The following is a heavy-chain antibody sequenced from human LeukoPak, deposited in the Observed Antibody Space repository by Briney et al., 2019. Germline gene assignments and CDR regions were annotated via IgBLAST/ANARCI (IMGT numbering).Heavy chain of an antibody. V-gene: IGHV3-66*01. CDR2: IYSDGST. Sequence: GGSLRLSCAASGFNVSSNYMSWVRQAPGKGLEWVSVIYSDGSTYYADSVKGRFTISRDNAKNTLYLQMNSLRAEDTAVYFCARGLSVGVAYGDYWGQGTLVTVSS. D-gene: IGHD3-3*01. CDR1: GFNVSSNY. CDR3: ARGLSVGVAYGDY. J-gene: IGHJ4*01.